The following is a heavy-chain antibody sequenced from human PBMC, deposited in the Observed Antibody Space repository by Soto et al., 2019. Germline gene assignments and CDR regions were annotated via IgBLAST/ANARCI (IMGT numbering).Heavy chain of an antibody. J-gene: IGHJ4*02. Sequence: QVQLQESGPGLVKPSQTLSLTCTVSGGSISSGDYYWSWIRQPPGKGLEWIGYIYYSGSTYYNPSLKSRGTISVDTSKNQFSLKLSSVTAADTAVYYCARVGYYDSSGYYYPDYWGQGTLVTVSS. D-gene: IGHD3-22*01. CDR1: GGSISSGDYY. CDR2: IYYSGST. V-gene: IGHV4-30-4*01. CDR3: ARVGYYDSSGYYYPDY.